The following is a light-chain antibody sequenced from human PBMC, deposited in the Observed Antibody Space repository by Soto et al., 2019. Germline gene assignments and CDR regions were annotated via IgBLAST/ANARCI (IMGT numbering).Light chain of an antibody. J-gene: IGLJ2*01. CDR2: ENN. Sequence: QAVVTQPPSVSAAPGQKVTISCSGSTSNIGSNYVSWFQQLPGTAPKLLIYENNKRPSGIPDRFSGSKSGTSATLDIIGLQTGDEADYYCGTWDTSLSAVIFGGGTKLTVL. CDR1: TSNIGSNY. CDR3: GTWDTSLSAVI. V-gene: IGLV1-51*02.